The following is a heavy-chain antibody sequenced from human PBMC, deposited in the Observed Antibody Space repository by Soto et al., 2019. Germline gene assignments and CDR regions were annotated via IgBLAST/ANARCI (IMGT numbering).Heavy chain of an antibody. CDR2: MYNTGST. J-gene: IGHJ6*02. CDR3: ARDLWGYCGTDCYPLDV. Sequence: SETLSLTCSVSGGSISNYYCSWIRQPPGKGLEWIGYMYNTGSTVYNPPFKSRVTISVDTSKNQFSLKLNSVTAADTAVYYCARDLWGYCGTDCYPLDVWGQGTTVTVSS. D-gene: IGHD2-21*02. V-gene: IGHV4-59*01. CDR1: GGSISNYY.